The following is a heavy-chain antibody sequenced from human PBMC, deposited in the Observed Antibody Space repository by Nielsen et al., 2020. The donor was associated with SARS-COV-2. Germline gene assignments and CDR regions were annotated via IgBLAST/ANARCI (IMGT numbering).Heavy chain of an antibody. CDR3: ATTGFLGDTSYGGY. CDR2: IIPIFGTA. J-gene: IGHJ4*02. V-gene: IGHV1-69*13. CDR1: GGTFSSYA. Sequence: SSVKVSCKASGGTFSSYAISWVRQAPGQGLEWMGGIIPIFGTANYAQKFQGRVTITADESTSTAYMELSSLRSEDTAVYYCATTGFLGDTSYGGYWGQGTLVTVSS. D-gene: IGHD3-10*01.